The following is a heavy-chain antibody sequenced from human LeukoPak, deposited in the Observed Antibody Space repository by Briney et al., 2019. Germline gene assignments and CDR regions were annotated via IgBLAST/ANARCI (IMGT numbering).Heavy chain of an antibody. V-gene: IGHV3-66*01. CDR1: GFSVTINY. D-gene: IGHD2/OR15-2a*01. CDR3: TRDPPAVLLGTYG. J-gene: IGHJ4*02. CDR2: IYSDGST. Sequence: PGGSLRLSCTASGFSVTINYMNWVRQAPGKGLEWVSLIYSDGSTYHADSVKGRFTISRDKSNNMVYLQMNNLRVEDTAMYYCTRDPPAVLLGTYGWGQGALVTVSS.